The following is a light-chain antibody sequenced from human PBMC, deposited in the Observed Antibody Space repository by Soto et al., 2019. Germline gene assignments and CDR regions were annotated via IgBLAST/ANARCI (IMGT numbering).Light chain of an antibody. Sequence: EIVLTQSPGTLSLSPGERATLSCRASQSVSNNYLAWYQQKPGQAPSLLIYGASNRATGIPDRFSGSGSGTDFTLTISRLETEDFAVYYCQQYGSSGTFGQGTKVEIK. CDR2: GAS. CDR3: QQYGSSGT. J-gene: IGKJ1*01. CDR1: QSVSNNY. V-gene: IGKV3-20*01.